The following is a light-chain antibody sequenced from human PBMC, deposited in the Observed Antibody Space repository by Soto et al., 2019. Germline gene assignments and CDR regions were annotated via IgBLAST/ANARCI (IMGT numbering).Light chain of an antibody. CDR1: LTIYFKSNNRNY. CDR2: WAS. V-gene: IGKV4-1*01. Sequence: DIVMAQSPDSLRVSPGERATISCTSSLTIYFKSNNRNYLAWYKQQSGQPPKLLIYWASTRESGVPDRCSGSGSGTYYTLTINTFQPADVAVYYCHQYFTTSLTFGGGTRVDIK. J-gene: IGKJ4*01. CDR3: HQYFTTSLT.